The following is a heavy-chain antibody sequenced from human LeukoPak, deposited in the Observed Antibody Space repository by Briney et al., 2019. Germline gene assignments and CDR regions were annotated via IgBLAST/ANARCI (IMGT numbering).Heavy chain of an antibody. J-gene: IGHJ4*02. CDR3: ARDNVPGYFDY. CDR2: IYTSGST. D-gene: IGHD2-8*01. CDR1: GGSISYY. V-gene: IGHV4-4*07. Sequence: SETLSLTCTVSGGSISYYWSWIRQPAGKGLEWIGRIYTSGSTNYNPSLKSRVTISVDTSKNQFSLKLSSVTAADTAVYYCARDNVPGYFDYWGQGTLVTVSS.